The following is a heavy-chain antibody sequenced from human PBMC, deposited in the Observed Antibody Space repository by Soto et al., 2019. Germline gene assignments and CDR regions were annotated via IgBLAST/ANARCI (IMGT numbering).Heavy chain of an antibody. Sequence: SETLPLTCSVSGGTISCYCWTWIRQPAGKGLEWIGRIYSSGNTNYNPSLQSRVTMSLDTSNNQFSLRLTSVTAADTAVYYCARGQRFPDWFDPWGQGTLVTVSS. CDR3: ARGQRFPDWFDP. V-gene: IGHV4-4*07. D-gene: IGHD3-3*01. J-gene: IGHJ5*02. CDR2: IYSSGNT. CDR1: GGTISCYC.